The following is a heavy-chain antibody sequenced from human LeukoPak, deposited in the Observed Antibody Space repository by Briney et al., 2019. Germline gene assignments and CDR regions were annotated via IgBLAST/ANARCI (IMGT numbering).Heavy chain of an antibody. CDR1: GGSFSGYY. J-gene: IGHJ4*02. V-gene: IGHV4-34*01. CDR3: ARGFPYYDFWSGKTPYYFDY. CDR2: INHSGST. Sequence: PSETLSPTCAVYGGSFSGYYWSWIRQPPGKGLEWIGEINHSGSTNYNPSLKSRVTISVDTSKNQFSLKLSSVTAADTAVYYCARGFPYYDFWSGKTPYYFDYWGQGTLVTVSS. D-gene: IGHD3-3*01.